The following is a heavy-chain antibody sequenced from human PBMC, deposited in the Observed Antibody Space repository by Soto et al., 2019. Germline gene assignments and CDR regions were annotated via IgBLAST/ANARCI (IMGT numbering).Heavy chain of an antibody. Sequence: GGSLRLSCAASGFTFSSYGMHWVRQAPGKGLEWVAVIWYDGSNKYFADSVKGRFTISRDYSKNTLYLQMNSLRAEDTAVYYCARDRPLYSSSSPWFDPWGQGTLVTVSS. CDR3: ARDRPLYSSSSPWFDP. D-gene: IGHD6-6*01. CDR1: GFTFSSYG. J-gene: IGHJ5*02. V-gene: IGHV3-33*01. CDR2: IWYDGSNK.